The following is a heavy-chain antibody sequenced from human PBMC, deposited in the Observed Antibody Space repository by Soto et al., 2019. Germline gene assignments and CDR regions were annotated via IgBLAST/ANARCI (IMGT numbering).Heavy chain of an antibody. D-gene: IGHD3-16*01. CDR1: GFTFSNAW. V-gene: IGHV3-15*01. CDR3: ITGHDYIWGSWADPYYFDY. CDR2: IKSKTDGGTT. J-gene: IGHJ4*02. Sequence: LRLSCAASGFTFSNAWMSWVRQAPGKGLEWVGRIKSKTDGGTTDYAAPVKGRFTISRDDSKNMLYLQMNSLKTEDTAVYYCITGHDYIWGSWADPYYFDYWGQGTLVTVSS.